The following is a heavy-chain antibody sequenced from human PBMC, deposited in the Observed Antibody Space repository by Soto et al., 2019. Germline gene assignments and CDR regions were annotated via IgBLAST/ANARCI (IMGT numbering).Heavy chain of an antibody. Sequence: GXSLRLSCAASGFSFRAFSISWVVQAPGKGLEWVSFIDLSGTTTYYSDSVKGRFTISKDRSRNTVFLQMNRLRVEDTATYYCAKDRVPDGIYSFDYWGQGVLVTVSS. V-gene: IGHV3-23*03. CDR3: AKDRVPDGIYSFDY. J-gene: IGHJ4*02. CDR1: GFSFRAFS. D-gene: IGHD2-15*01. CDR2: IDLSGTTT.